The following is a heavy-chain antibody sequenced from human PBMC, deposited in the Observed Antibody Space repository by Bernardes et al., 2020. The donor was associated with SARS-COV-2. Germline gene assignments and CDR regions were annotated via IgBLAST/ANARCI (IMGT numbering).Heavy chain of an antibody. V-gene: IGHV1-18*01. CDR1: GYTFTSYG. CDR2: ISAYNGNT. Sequence: ASVKVSCKASGYTFTSYGISWVRQAPGQGLEWMGWISAYNGNTNYAQKLQGRVTMTTDTSTSTAYMELRSLRSDDTAVYYCARAPRSSSPWYSSSWYYYYYGMDVWGQGSTVTVSS. CDR3: ARAPRSSSPWYSSSWYYYYYGMDV. J-gene: IGHJ6*02. D-gene: IGHD6-13*01.